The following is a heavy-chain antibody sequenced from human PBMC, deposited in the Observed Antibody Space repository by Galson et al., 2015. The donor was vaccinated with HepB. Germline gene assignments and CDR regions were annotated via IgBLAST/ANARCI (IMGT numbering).Heavy chain of an antibody. V-gene: IGHV6-1*01. J-gene: IGHJ6*02. CDR3: TRVRHLARGMDV. Sequence: CAISGDSVSTNIVAWNWIRQSPSRGLEWLGRTYYRSKWYNDYAVSVQSRITINTDTSRNQFSLQLNSVTPEDTGVYYCTRVRHLARGMDVWGQGTTVTVSS. CDR1: GDSVSTNIVA. CDR2: TYYRSKWYN. D-gene: IGHD5-12*01.